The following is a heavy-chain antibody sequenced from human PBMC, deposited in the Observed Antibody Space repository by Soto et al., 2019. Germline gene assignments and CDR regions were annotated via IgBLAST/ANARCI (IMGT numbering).Heavy chain of an antibody. CDR3: ARNYGSGAFDY. D-gene: IGHD3-10*01. V-gene: IGHV4-31*03. CDR1: GGSISSGGYY. Sequence: SETLSLTCTVSGGSISSGGYYWSWIRQHPGKGLEWIGYIHYSGSTYYNPSLKSRVTISVDTSKNQFSLKLSSVTAADTAVYYCARNYGSGAFDYWGQGTLVTVPQ. CDR2: IHYSGST. J-gene: IGHJ4*02.